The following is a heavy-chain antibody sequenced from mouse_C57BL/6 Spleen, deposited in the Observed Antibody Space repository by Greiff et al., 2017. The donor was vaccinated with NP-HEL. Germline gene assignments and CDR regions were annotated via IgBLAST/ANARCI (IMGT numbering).Heavy chain of an antibody. V-gene: IGHV14-1*01. CDR1: GFNIKDYY. D-gene: IGHD1-1*01. J-gene: IGHJ2*01. Sequence: EVKLQESGAELVRPGASVKLSCTASGFNIKDYYMHWVKQRPEQGLEWIGRIDPEDGDTEYAPKFQGKATMTADTSSNTAYLQLSSLTSEDTAVYYCTRSFYYGSRGDYFDYWGQGTTLTVSS. CDR3: TRSFYYGSRGDYFDY. CDR2: IDPEDGDT.